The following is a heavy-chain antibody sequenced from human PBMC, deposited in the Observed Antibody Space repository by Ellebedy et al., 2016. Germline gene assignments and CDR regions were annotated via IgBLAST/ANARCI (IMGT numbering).Heavy chain of an antibody. D-gene: IGHD4-17*01. J-gene: IGHJ4*02. V-gene: IGHV4-34*01. CDR1: GGSISSYY. CDR3: ARGTEDY. Sequence: SETLSLXXTVSGGSISSYYWSWIRQPPGKGLEWIGEINHSGSTNYNPSLKSRVTISVDTSKNQFSLKLSSVTAADTAVYYCARGTEDYWGQGTLVTVSS. CDR2: INHSGST.